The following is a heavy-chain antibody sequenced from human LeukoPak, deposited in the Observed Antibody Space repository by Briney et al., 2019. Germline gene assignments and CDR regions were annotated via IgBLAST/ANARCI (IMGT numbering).Heavy chain of an antibody. J-gene: IGHJ1*01. CDR1: GFTFSSYS. CDR2: ISSSSSYI. D-gene: IGHD6-13*01. Sequence: PGGSLRLSCAASGFTFSSYSMNWVRQAPGKGPEWVSSISSSSSYIYYADSVKGRFTISRDNAKNSLYLQMNSLRAEDTAVYYCARDPEGHSSSWYEVYFQHWGQGTLVTVSS. V-gene: IGHV3-21*01. CDR3: ARDPEGHSSSWYEVYFQH.